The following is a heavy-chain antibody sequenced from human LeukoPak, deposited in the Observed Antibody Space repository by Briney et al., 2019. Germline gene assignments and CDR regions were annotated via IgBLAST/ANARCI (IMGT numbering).Heavy chain of an antibody. D-gene: IGHD3-10*01. CDR1: GFTFSSYW. J-gene: IGHJ6*02. CDR2: INSDGSST. V-gene: IGHV3-74*01. CDR3: ARSGGSGSFRQYYYGMDV. Sequence: PGGSLRLSCAASGFTFSSYWMHWVRQAPGKGLVWVSRINSDGSSTSYADSVKGRFTISRDNAKNTLYLQMNSLRAEDTAVYYCARSGGSGSFRQYYYGMDVWGQGTTVTVSS.